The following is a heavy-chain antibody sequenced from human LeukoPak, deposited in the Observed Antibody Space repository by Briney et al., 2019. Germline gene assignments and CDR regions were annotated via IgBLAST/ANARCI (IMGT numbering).Heavy chain of an antibody. CDR3: ARSQQLIRTFDS. CDR2: IYYTGST. J-gene: IGHJ4*02. CDR1: GESISGFY. V-gene: IGHV4-59*01. Sequence: KASETLSLTCTVSGESISGFYWNWIRQPPGKGLEWIGYIYYTGSTDYNPSLTSRVTISIDTSKNQFSLKLSSVTAADTAVYYCARSQQLIRTFDSWGQGTLVAVSS. D-gene: IGHD6-13*01.